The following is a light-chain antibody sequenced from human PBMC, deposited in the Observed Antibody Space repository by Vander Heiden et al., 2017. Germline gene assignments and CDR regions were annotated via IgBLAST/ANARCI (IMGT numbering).Light chain of an antibody. CDR3: QQSYSTPQT. CDR2: AAS. V-gene: IGKV1-39*01. CDR1: QSISSY. Sequence: DIQMTQSPSSLSVSVGDSVTITCRASQSISSYLNWYQQKPGKAPKLLIYAASSWQSGVPARFSGSGSGTDFTLTISSLEPEDFATYYCQQSYSTPQTFGQGTKLEIK. J-gene: IGKJ1*01.